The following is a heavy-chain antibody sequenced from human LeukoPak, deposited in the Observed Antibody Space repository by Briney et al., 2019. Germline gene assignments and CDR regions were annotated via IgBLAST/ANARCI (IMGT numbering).Heavy chain of an antibody. J-gene: IGHJ4*02. V-gene: IGHV3-74*01. CDR3: ARDWLRYFDWLPLDY. CDR2: INSDGSST. CDR1: GFTFSSYW. D-gene: IGHD3-9*01. Sequence: PGGSLRLSCAASGFTFSSYWMHWVRQAPGKGLVWVSRINSDGSSTSYADSVKGRFTISRDNAKNTLYLQMNSLRAEDTAVYYCARDWLRYFDWLPLDYWGQGTLVTVSS.